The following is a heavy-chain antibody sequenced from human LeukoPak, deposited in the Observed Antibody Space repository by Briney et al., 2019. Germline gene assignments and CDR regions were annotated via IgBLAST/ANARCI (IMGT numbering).Heavy chain of an antibody. CDR1: GFTFSSYS. D-gene: IGHD6-13*01. CDR2: ISSSSSYI. V-gene: IGHV3-21*01. Sequence: GGSLRLSCAASGFTFSSYSMNWVRQAPGKGLEWVSSISSSSSYIYYADSVKGRFTISRDNAKNSLYLQMNSLRAEDTAVYYCARDLYSRASRFDHWGQGTLVTVSS. J-gene: IGHJ5*02. CDR3: ARDLYSRASRFDH.